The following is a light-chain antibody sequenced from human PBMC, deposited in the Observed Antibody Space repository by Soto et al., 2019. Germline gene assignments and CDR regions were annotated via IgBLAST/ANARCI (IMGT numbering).Light chain of an antibody. Sequence: MQLEQNRTSLSANVADRVAITCRASQGIRSYLAWYQQKPGEAPKLLISIASILQSGVPSRFSGSGSGTDFVLTISSLQPEDSATYYCQQLDSMPITLGQGTRLEI. V-gene: IGKV1-9*01. CDR1: QGIRSY. CDR3: QQLDSMPIT. J-gene: IGKJ5*01. CDR2: IAS.